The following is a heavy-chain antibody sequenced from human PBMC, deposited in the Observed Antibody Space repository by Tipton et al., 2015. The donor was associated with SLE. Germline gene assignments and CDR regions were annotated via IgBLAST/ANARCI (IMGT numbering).Heavy chain of an antibody. J-gene: IGHJ4*02. CDR1: GFAFNSFW. CDR3: ARFHDYSDYYFDY. V-gene: IGHV3-7*03. Sequence: SLRLSCAASGFAFNSFWMSWVRQAPGTGLECLANIKQDGSEQYYVDSVKGRFTIFRDNAKKSFYLQMNSLRAEDSALYHCARFHDYSDYYFDYWGQGSLVTVSS. CDR2: IKQDGSEQ. D-gene: IGHD4-11*01.